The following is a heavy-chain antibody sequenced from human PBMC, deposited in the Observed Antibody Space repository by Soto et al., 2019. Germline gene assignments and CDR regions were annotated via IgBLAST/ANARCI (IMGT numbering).Heavy chain of an antibody. CDR2: IYYSGNT. CDR3: ASYSIYGMDV. Sequence: SETLSLTCSFSGGSISIGYYYWSWIRQPPGKGLEWIGNIYYSGNTYYNPSLKSRLIISIDTSKKQFSLKVGSVTAADTAVYYCASYSIYGMDVWGQGTPVTVSS. V-gene: IGHV4-30-4*01. CDR1: GGSISIGYYY. J-gene: IGHJ6*02. D-gene: IGHD2-21*01.